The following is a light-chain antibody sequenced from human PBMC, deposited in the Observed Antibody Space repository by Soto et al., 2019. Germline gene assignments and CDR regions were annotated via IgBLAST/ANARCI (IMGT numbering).Light chain of an antibody. CDR2: GAS. V-gene: IGKV3-20*01. CDR1: QSVSSSS. J-gene: IGKJ2*01. CDR3: QQYGSSPPMYT. Sequence: EIVLTQSPGTLSLSPGERATLSCRASQSVSSSSLAWYQQKPGQAPRLLIYGASSRATGIPDRFSGSGSGTDLTLTISRLEPEDVAVYYCQQYGSSPPMYTFGQGTKLEIK.